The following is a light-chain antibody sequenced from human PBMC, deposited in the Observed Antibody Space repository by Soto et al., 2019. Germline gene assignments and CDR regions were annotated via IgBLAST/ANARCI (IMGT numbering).Light chain of an antibody. CDR1: QSISSW. J-gene: IGKJ4*01. Sequence: DIQMTQSPSTLSASVGDRVTITCRASQSISSWLAWYQQKPGKAPKLLIYKASSLESGVPSRFSGSGSGTEFTLTISSLQPDDFATYYCQQYNSYPLTGGGGTKVDSK. V-gene: IGKV1-5*03. CDR3: QQYNSYPLT. CDR2: KAS.